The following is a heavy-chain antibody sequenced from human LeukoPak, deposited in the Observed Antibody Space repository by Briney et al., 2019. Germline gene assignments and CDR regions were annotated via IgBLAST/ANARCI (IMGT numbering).Heavy chain of an antibody. CDR3: ASGYDFWSGYSFDS. CDR1: GFTFSSYS. Sequence: GGSLRLSCAASGFTFSSYSMNWVRQAPGKGLEWVSYISSSSSTIYYADSVKGRFTISRDNAKNSLYLQMHSLRAEDTAVYYCASGYDFWSGYSFDSWGQGTLVTVSS. D-gene: IGHD3-3*01. V-gene: IGHV3-48*01. J-gene: IGHJ4*02. CDR2: ISSSSSTI.